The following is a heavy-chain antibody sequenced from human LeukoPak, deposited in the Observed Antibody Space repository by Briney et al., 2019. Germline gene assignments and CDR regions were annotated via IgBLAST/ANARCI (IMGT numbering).Heavy chain of an antibody. Sequence: PGGSLRLSCAASGFTFSSYSMNWVRQAPGKGLEWVSVIYSGYTTYYADSVKGRFTISRDNSKNTLYLQMNSLRAEDTAVYYCARGICSGGGCYSAPDYWGQGTLVTVSS. V-gene: IGHV3-53*01. CDR3: ARGICSGGGCYSAPDY. J-gene: IGHJ4*02. D-gene: IGHD2-15*01. CDR2: IYSGYTT. CDR1: GFTFSSYS.